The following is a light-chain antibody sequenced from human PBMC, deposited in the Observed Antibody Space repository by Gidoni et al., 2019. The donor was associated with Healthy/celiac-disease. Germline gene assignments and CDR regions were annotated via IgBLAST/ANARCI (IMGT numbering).Light chain of an antibody. V-gene: IGKV3-11*01. CDR1: QSVSSY. J-gene: IGKJ1*01. CDR3: QQRERT. CDR2: DAS. Sequence: EIVLTQSPATLSLSPGERATLSCMASQSVSSYLAWYQQKPGQAPRLLIYDASNRATGIPARFSGSGSGTDFTLTISSLEPEDFAVYYCQQRERTFGQGTKVEIK.